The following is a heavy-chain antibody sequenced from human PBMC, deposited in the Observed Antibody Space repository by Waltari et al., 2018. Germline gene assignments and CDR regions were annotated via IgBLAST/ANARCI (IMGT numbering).Heavy chain of an antibody. D-gene: IGHD3-22*01. CDR3: AKGPDSSHYFSNWLDP. CDR2: IEYDGYNK. CDR1: GFNFNTHG. J-gene: IGHJ5*02. V-gene: IGHV3-30*02. Sequence: QAQLVESGGGVVQPGGSLRISCAASGFNFNTHGMHWVRQAPGKGQEWVAFIEYDGYNKHYADSVKGRFTISRDNSKNTLYLQLSGLSREDTAVYSCAKGPDSSHYFSNWLDPWGQGTLVTVSS.